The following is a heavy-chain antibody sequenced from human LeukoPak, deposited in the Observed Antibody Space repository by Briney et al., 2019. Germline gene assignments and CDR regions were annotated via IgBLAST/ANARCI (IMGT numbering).Heavy chain of an antibody. V-gene: IGHV3-23*01. CDR2: ISASGGST. Sequence: GGSLRLSCAASGFTFSSDAMSWVRQAPGKGLEWVSPISASGGSTYYADSVKGRFTISRDNSKNTLFLQMNSLRAEDTAIYFCAKDQYLDSAYWGQGALVTVSS. CDR1: GFTFSSDA. CDR3: AKDQYLDSAY. J-gene: IGHJ4*02. D-gene: IGHD2-2*02.